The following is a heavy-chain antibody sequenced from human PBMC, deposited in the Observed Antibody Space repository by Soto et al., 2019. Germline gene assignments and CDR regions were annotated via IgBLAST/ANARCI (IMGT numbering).Heavy chain of an antibody. CDR2: IPQDGVDG. Sequence: GGSLRLSCEVSGFTFSMYSMSWVRQSPGKGLEWVAKIPQDGVDGHYADSVKGRFTISRDNGKNSLYLQLNNLRAEDTAVYYCARDHLILPAHDFFYGSDVWGRGATVTSP. CDR1: GFTFSMYS. CDR3: ARDHLILPAHDFFYGSDV. V-gene: IGHV3-7*03. D-gene: IGHD2-21*02. J-gene: IGHJ6*02.